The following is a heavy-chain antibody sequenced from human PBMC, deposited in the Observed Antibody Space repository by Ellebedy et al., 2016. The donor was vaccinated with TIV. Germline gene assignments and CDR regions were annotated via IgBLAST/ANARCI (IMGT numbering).Heavy chain of an antibody. Sequence: MPSETLSLTCTVSCGSMSGDYWSWIRQSPGKGLEWLGEIFHSGGTVYNPSLKNRVTISVDTSKNQSSLNLHSVTAADTAFYYCARRPITIFVVTDAFDVWGQGTMVTVSS. D-gene: IGHD3-3*01. J-gene: IGHJ3*01. CDR2: IFHSGGT. CDR3: ARRPITIFVVTDAFDV. CDR1: CGSMSGDY. V-gene: IGHV4-59*01.